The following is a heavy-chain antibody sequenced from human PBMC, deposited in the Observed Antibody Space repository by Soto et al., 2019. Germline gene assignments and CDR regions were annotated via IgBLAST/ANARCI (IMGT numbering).Heavy chain of an antibody. V-gene: IGHV1-8*01. Sequence: APVKASCKASGYTFTSYDINWVRQATGQGLEWMGWMNPNSGNTGYAQKFQGRVTMTRNTSISTAYMELSSLRSEDTAVYYCAREGRYYGDRDNDYWGQGTLVTVSS. J-gene: IGHJ4*02. D-gene: IGHD4-17*01. CDR1: GYTFTSYD. CDR2: MNPNSGNT. CDR3: AREGRYYGDRDNDY.